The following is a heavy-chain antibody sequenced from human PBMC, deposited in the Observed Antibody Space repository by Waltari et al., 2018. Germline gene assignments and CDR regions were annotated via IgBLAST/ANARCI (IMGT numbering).Heavy chain of an antibody. CDR2: IYKDGTK. CDR1: GFIVSTNY. Sequence: EVQLVESGGGVIQPGGSLRLSCAASGFIVSTNYMSWVRQAPGKGLGWVSVIYKDGTKLYADSVKGRFTVSRDNSKNMVHLQMDSLRAEDTAVYYCATDGDGDCSLCLAQWGQGTLVTVSS. CDR3: ATDGDGDCSLCLAQ. V-gene: IGHV3-53*01. D-gene: IGHD2-21*02. J-gene: IGHJ4*02.